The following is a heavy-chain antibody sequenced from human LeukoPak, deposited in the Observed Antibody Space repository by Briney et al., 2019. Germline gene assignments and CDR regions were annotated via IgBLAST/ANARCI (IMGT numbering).Heavy chain of an antibody. CDR1: GYTFTDYY. CDR3: ARANFLYCSSTTCLFDY. CDR2: INPNDGDT. J-gene: IGHJ4*02. Sequence: ASVKVSCKASGYTFTDYYMHWVRQAPGQGFEWMGWINPNDGDTNYAQKFQGRVTMTRDTSISTAHMEVSRLRSDDTAVYYSARANFLYCSSTTCLFDYWGQGTLVTVSS. V-gene: IGHV1-2*02. D-gene: IGHD2-2*01.